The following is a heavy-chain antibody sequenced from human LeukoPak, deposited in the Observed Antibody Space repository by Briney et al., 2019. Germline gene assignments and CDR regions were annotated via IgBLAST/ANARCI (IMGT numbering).Heavy chain of an antibody. CDR1: GFTFSTYW. D-gene: IGHD4-17*01. V-gene: IGHV3-7*01. CDR3: ARLGARQILEY. Sequence: PGGSLRLSCAGSGFTFSTYWMSWVRQAPGKGLDWVANIKQDGTDKYYVDSVKGRFTISRDNAKNSLYLQMNSLRAEDTAVYYCARLGARQILEYWGQGTLVTVSS. J-gene: IGHJ4*02. CDR2: IKQDGTDK.